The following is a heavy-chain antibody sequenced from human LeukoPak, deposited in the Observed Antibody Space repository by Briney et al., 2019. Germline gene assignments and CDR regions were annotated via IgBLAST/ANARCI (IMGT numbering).Heavy chain of an antibody. CDR2: ISGSGSTI. CDR3: ARGGRYYDSSGYYLDY. J-gene: IGHJ4*02. Sequence: GGSLRLSCAASGFTFSDYYMSWIRQAPGKGLKWVSYISGSGSTIYYADSVKGRFTISRDNAKNSLYLQMNSLRAEDTAVYYCARGGRYYDSSGYYLDYWGQGTLVTVSS. D-gene: IGHD3-22*01. V-gene: IGHV3-11*04. CDR1: GFTFSDYY.